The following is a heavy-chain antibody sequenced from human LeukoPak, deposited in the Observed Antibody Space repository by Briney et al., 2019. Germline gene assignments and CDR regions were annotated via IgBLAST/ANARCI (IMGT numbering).Heavy chain of an antibody. CDR2: IYYSGST. D-gene: IGHD6-13*01. J-gene: IGHJ4*02. CDR1: GGSISSSSYY. V-gene: IGHV4-39*07. Sequence: SETLSLTCTVSGGSISSSSYYWGWIRQPPGKGLEWIGSIYYSGSTYYNPSLKSRVTISVDTSKNQFSLKLSSVTAADTAVYYCARDQRYSSSWYPPNYWSQGTLVTASS. CDR3: ARDQRYSSSWYPPNY.